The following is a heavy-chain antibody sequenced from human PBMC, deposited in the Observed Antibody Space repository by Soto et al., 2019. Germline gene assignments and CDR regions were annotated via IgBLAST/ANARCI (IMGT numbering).Heavy chain of an antibody. D-gene: IGHD2-2*01. J-gene: IGHJ3*02. Sequence: SETLCLTCTVSGVTISSYYWIWIRPPPGKGLEWIGYIYYSGSTNYNPSLKSRVTISVDTSKNQFSLKLSSVTAADTAVYYCARGDIVVVPAATLNAFDIWGQGTMVTVSS. CDR3: ARGDIVVVPAATLNAFDI. V-gene: IGHV4-59*01. CDR1: GVTISSYY. CDR2: IYYSGST.